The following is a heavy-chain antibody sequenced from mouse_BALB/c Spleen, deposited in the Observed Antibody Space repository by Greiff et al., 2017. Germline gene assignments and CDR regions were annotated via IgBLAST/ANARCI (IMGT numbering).Heavy chain of an antibody. J-gene: IGHJ4*01. CDR3: AREQDAMDY. Sequence: EVMLVESGGGLVKPGGSLKLSCAASGFTFSSYAMSWVRQSPEKRLEWVAEISSGGSYTYYPDTVTGRFTISRDNAKNTLYLEMSSLRSEDTAMYYCAREQDAMDYWGQGTSVTVSS. CDR2: ISSGGSYT. CDR1: GFTFSSYA. V-gene: IGHV5-9-4*01.